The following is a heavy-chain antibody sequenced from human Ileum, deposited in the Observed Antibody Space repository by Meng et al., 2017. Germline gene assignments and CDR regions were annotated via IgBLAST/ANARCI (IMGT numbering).Heavy chain of an antibody. Sequence: QCGGECKKTATSVYVTCMASRYRFTRYNINWMGQATGQGIEGVGWMKHNSGNTEYVKTFQGRVTMTRTNFKSTGYKELGSLRSEDTAVYYCVRVRDNVFAFWGQGTLVTVSS. J-gene: IGHJ4*02. CDR2: MKHNSGNT. V-gene: IGHV1-8*01. D-gene: IGHD2-21*01. CDR3: VRVRDNVFAF. CDR1: RYRFTRYN.